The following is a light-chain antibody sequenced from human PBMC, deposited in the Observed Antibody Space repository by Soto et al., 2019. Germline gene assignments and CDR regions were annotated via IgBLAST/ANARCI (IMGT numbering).Light chain of an antibody. V-gene: IGKV3-20*01. J-gene: IGKJ1*01. Sequence: EIVLTQSPGTLSLSPGERATLSCRASQSVSSSYLAWYQQKPGQAPRLLIYGASSRATGIPDRFSCSGSGTDFTLTISRLEPEDFAVYYCQQYGSSLGTFGRGTKVDIK. CDR2: GAS. CDR3: QQYGSSLGT. CDR1: QSVSSSY.